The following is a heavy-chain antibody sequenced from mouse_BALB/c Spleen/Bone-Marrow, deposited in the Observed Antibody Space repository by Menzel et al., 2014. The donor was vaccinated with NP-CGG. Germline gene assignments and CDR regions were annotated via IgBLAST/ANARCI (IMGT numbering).Heavy chain of an antibody. V-gene: IGHV1S56*01. CDR1: GYTFTSYD. CDR3: TRGGYGNYVGYGMDY. CDR2: IYPGDGST. J-gene: IGHJ4*01. D-gene: IGHD2-1*01. Sequence: VQLQQSRPELVKPGALVKISCKASGYTFTSYDINWVKQRPGQGLEWIGWIYPGDGSTKYNEKFKGKATLTADKSSSTAYMQLSSLTSENSAVYFCTRGGYGNYVGYGMDYWGQGTPVTVSS.